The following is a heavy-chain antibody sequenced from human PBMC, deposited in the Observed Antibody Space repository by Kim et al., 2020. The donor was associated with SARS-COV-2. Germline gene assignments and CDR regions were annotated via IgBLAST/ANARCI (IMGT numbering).Heavy chain of an antibody. Sequence: SETLSLTCTVSGGSISSSSYYWGWIRQPPGKGLEWIGSIYYSGSTYYNPSLKSRVTISVDTSKNQFSLKLSSVTAADTAVYYCARDVPTLHGEWELPLPDDAFDIWGQGTMVTVSS. D-gene: IGHD1-26*01. J-gene: IGHJ3*02. V-gene: IGHV4-39*07. CDR3: ARDVPTLHGEWELPLPDDAFDI. CDR2: IYYSGST. CDR1: GGSISSSSYY.